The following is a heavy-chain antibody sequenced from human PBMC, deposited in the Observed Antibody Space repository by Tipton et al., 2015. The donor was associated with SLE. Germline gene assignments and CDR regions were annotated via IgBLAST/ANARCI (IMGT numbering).Heavy chain of an antibody. CDR3: ARALRGGSGRGWFDP. CDR1: GGSISSSCYY. J-gene: IGHJ5*02. D-gene: IGHD6-19*01. CDR2: IYYSGST. Sequence: TLSLTCTVSGGSISSSCYYWGWIRQPPGKGLEWIGSIYYSGSTYYNPSLKSRVTISVATSKNQFSLKLSSVTAADTAVYYCARALRGGSGRGWFDPWGQGTLVTVSS. V-gene: IGHV4-39*01.